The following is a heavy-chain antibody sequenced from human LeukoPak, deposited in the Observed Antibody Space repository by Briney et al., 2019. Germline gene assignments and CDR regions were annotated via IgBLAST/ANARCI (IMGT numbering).Heavy chain of an antibody. J-gene: IGHJ4*02. Sequence: PGGSLRLSCAASGFTFSDYYMSWIRQAPGKGLEWLSYIYGIDSTISYAASVKGRFTISRDNAKNSLYLQMNSLRAEDTAVYYCARDYKYAFDNWGQGTLVTVSS. CDR3: ARDYKYAFDN. V-gene: IGHV3-11*01. CDR1: GFTFSDYY. CDR2: IYGIDSTI. D-gene: IGHD5-24*01.